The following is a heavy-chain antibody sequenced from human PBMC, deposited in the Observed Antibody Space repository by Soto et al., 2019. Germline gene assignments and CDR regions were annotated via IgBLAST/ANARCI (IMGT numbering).Heavy chain of an antibody. J-gene: IGHJ3*02. CDR2: ISYDGSNK. V-gene: IGHV3-30-3*01. CDR1: GFTFSSYA. CDR3: ANAFDI. Sequence: QVQLVESGGGVVQPGRSLRLSCAASGFTFSSYAMHWVRQAPGKGLEWVAVISYDGSNKYYADSVKGRFTISRDNSKNTLYLQMNSLGAEDTAVYYCANAFDISGQGTIVTVFS.